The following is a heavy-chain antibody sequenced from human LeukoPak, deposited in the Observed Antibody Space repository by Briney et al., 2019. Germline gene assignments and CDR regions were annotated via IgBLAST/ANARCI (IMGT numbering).Heavy chain of an antibody. CDR2: ISGSGDT. CDR3: AKDKDLSLGDDRQY. CDR1: GFTFISYV. D-gene: IGHD3-16*01. V-gene: IGHV3-23*01. J-gene: IGHJ4*02. Sequence: PGGSLRFSCTASGFTFISYVMTWLPPAPGKGLEGVSGISGSGDTYYADSVKGRFTISRDNSRNRLYLQMNSLRAEDTAVYYCAKDKDLSLGDDRQYWGQGTLATVSS.